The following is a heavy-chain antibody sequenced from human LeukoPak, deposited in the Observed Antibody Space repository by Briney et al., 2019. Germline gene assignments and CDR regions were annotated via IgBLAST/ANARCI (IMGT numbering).Heavy chain of an antibody. CDR1: GGTFSSYD. CDR3: ARDQADTGYFDY. CDR2: IIPIFGTE. Sequence: ASVKVSCKASGGTFSSYDISWVRQAPGQGLEWMGGIIPIFGTENYAQKFQGRVTITADESTSTAYMELSSLRSEDTAVYYCARDQADTGYFDYWGQGTLVTVSS. V-gene: IGHV1-69*01. J-gene: IGHJ4*02. D-gene: IGHD5-18*01.